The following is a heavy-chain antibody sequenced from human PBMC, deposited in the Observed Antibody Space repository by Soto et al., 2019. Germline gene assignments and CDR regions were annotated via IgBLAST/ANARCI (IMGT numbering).Heavy chain of an antibody. CDR1: GFTFSSYE. Sequence: PGGSLRLSCAASGFTFSSYEMNWVRQAPGKGLEWVSYISSSGSTIYYADSVKGRFTISRDNAKNSLYLQMNSLRAEDTAVYYCARDRIMITFGGVIHKNPFDYWGQGTLVTVSS. CDR3: ARDRIMITFGGVIHKNPFDY. CDR2: ISSSGSTI. V-gene: IGHV3-48*03. J-gene: IGHJ4*02. D-gene: IGHD3-16*01.